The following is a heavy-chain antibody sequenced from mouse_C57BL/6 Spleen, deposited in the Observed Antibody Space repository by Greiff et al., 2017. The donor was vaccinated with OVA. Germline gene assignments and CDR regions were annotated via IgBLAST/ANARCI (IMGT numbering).Heavy chain of an antibody. CDR2: INYDGSST. CDR1: GFTFSDYY. D-gene: IGHD2-5*01. Sequence: EVQLVESEGGLVQPGSSMKLSCTASGFTFSDYYMAWVRQVPEKGLEWVANINYDGSSTYYLDSLKSRFIISIDKAKNILYLQKSSLKSEDTAAYYCAREVSNYGGYFDDWGQGTTLTVSS. J-gene: IGHJ2*01. V-gene: IGHV5-16*01. CDR3: AREVSNYGGYFDD.